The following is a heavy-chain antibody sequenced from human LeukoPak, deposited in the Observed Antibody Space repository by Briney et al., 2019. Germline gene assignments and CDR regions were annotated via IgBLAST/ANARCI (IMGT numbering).Heavy chain of an antibody. J-gene: IGHJ4*02. D-gene: IGHD5-24*01. CDR1: GYTFTGYY. CDR3: ARASGYNYNFDY. Sequence: ASVKVSCKASGYTFTGYYMHWVRQAPGQGLEWMGWINPNSGGTNYAQKFQGRVTMTRDTSISTAYMELSRLRSDDTAVCYCARASGYNYNFDYWGQGTLVTVSS. CDR2: INPNSGGT. V-gene: IGHV1-2*02.